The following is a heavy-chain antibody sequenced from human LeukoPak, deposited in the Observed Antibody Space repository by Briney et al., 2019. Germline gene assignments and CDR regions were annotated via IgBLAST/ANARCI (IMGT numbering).Heavy chain of an antibody. CDR3: AKGYASLST. J-gene: IGHJ4*02. V-gene: IGHV3-23*01. Sequence: GGSLRLSCAASGFTFYNYAMNWVRQAPGKGLEWVSTISGNSNYIYYADSVRGRFTISRDNSKNTFYLQMNSLRAEDTAIYYCAKGYASLSTWGQGTLVTVSS. CDR1: GFTFYNYA. CDR2: ISGNSNYI. D-gene: IGHD3-16*01.